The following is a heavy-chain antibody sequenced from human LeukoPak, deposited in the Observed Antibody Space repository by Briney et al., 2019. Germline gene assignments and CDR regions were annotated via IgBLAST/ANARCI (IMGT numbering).Heavy chain of an antibody. D-gene: IGHD5/OR15-5a*01. CDR2: IFASGST. J-gene: IGHJ4*02. Sequence: PSETLSLTCTVSGASISTYYWSWIRQPAGKGLEWIGHIFASGSTNYNPSLKSRIAMSVDTSKNQFSLNLTSVTAADTAMYYCVQDGPLRSDYWGQGTLVTVSS. CDR3: VQDGPLRSDY. V-gene: IGHV4-4*07. CDR1: GASISTYY.